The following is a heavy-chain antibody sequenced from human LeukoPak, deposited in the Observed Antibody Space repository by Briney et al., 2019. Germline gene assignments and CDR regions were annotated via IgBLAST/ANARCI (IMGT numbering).Heavy chain of an antibody. CDR2: ISGSGGST. D-gene: IGHD3-16*02. CDR3: AKANYVWGSYPDAFDI. V-gene: IGHV3-23*01. Sequence: GGSLRLSCEASGFTVSSNYMSWVRQAPGKGLEGVSAISGSGGSTYYADSVKGRVTISRDNSKNTLYLQTNSLRAEDTAVYYCAKANYVWGSYPDAFDIWGQGTMVTVSS. CDR1: GFTVSSNY. J-gene: IGHJ3*02.